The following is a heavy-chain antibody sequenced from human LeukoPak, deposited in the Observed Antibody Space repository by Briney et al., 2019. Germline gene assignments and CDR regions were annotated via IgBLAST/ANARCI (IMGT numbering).Heavy chain of an antibody. D-gene: IGHD5-18*01. J-gene: IGHJ4*02. CDR2: ISSSSSYI. CDR3: VQLWYSGGFDY. CDR1: GFTFSSYS. Sequence: GGSLRLSCAASGFTFSSYSMTGVRQAPGKGLEWVSSISSSSSYIYYADSVKGRFTISRDNAKNSLYLQMNSLRAEDTAVYYCVQLWYSGGFDYWGQGTLVTVSS. V-gene: IGHV3-21*01.